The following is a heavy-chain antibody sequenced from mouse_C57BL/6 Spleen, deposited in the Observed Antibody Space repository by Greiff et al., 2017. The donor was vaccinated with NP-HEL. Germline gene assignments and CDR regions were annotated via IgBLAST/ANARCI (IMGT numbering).Heavy chain of an antibody. J-gene: IGHJ4*01. CDR1: GFSINSDCY. Sequence: EVQVVESGPSLVRPSQTLSLTCTVTGFSINSDCYWIWIRQFPGNKLEYIGYTFYSGITYYNPSLESRTYITRDTSKNQFSLKLSSVTTEDTATYYCARGSYDYDEAYYYAMDYWGQGTSVTVSS. CDR2: TFYSGIT. D-gene: IGHD2-4*01. CDR3: ARGSYDYDEAYYYAMDY. V-gene: IGHV3-3*01.